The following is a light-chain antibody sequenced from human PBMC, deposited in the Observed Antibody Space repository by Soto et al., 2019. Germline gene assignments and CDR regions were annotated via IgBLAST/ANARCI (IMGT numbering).Light chain of an antibody. CDR3: QAWDSRTVV. V-gene: IGLV3-1*01. J-gene: IGLJ2*01. Sequence: SYDLTQPPSVSVSPGQTASITCSGDKLGDKYACWYQQKPGQSPVLVIYQDSKRPSGIPERFSGSNSGNTATLTISGTQAMDEADYYCQAWDSRTVVFGGGTKVTVL. CDR1: KLGDKY. CDR2: QDS.